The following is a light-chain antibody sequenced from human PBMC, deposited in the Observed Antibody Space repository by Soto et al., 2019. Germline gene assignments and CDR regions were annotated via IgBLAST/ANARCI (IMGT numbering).Light chain of an antibody. Sequence: EIVLTQSPGTLSLSPGERATLSCRASQSVSSNNLAWYQQIPGQAPRLLIYSASHRVAGIPDKFSGSGSGTDFTLTIRRLEPEDFAVYYCQQYGSPYTFGQGTKLEIK. CDR2: SAS. CDR3: QQYGSPYT. V-gene: IGKV3-20*01. J-gene: IGKJ2*01. CDR1: QSVSSNN.